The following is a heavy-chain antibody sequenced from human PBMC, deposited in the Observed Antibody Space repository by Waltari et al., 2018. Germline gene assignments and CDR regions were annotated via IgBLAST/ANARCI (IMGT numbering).Heavy chain of an antibody. CDR2: IYPGDSDT. Sequence: EVQLVQSGAEVKKPGESLKISCKGSGYSFTSYWIGWVRQMPGKGLEWMGIIYPGDSDTRYSPSFQGQVTISADKSISTAYLQWSSLKASDTAMYYCASRSGSGSPYHYYYYMDVWGKGTTVTVSS. CDR3: ASRSGSGSPYHYYYYMDV. V-gene: IGHV5-51*03. D-gene: IGHD3-10*01. CDR1: GYSFTSYW. J-gene: IGHJ6*03.